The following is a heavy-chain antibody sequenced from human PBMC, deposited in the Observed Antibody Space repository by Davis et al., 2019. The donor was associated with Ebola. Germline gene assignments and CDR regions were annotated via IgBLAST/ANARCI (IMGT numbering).Heavy chain of an antibody. D-gene: IGHD2-2*01. J-gene: IGHJ4*02. CDR3: ARVQVKDCSSTSCYVEDYFDY. CDR2: ISYDGSNK. V-gene: IGHV3-30*03. CDR1: GFTVTNSY. Sequence: GGSLRLSCVASGFTVTNSYMSWVRQAPGKGLEWVAVISYDGSNKYYADSVKGRFTISRDNSKNTLYLQMNSLRAEDTAVYYCARVQVKDCSSTSCYVEDYFDYWGQGTLVTVSS.